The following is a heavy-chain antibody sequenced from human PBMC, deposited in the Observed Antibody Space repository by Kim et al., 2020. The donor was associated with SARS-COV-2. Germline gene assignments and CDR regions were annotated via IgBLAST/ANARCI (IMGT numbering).Heavy chain of an antibody. J-gene: IGHJ3*02. D-gene: IGHD6-6*01. CDR2: LTNGGGST. CDR1: GFTFSSFG. Sequence: GGSLRLSCAASGFTFSSFGMSWVRQAPGKGLEWVSGLTNGGGSTYYADSVKGRFTISRDSSKNTLFLQMNSLRAEDTAVYYCANTRSSSSWDAFDILGQG. CDR3: ANTRSSSSWDAFDI. V-gene: IGHV3-23*01.